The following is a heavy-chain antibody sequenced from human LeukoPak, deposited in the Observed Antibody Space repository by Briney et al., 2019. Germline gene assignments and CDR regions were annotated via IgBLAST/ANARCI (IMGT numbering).Heavy chain of an antibody. J-gene: IGHJ4*02. D-gene: IGHD5-24*01. CDR3: AKDIDVEMATITRFDY. V-gene: IGHV3-30*18. Sequence: TGGSLRLSCAASGFTFSSYGMHWVRQAPGKGLEWVAVISYDGSNKYYADSVKGRFTISRDNSKNTLYLQMNSLRAEDTAVYYCAKDIDVEMATITRFDYWGQGTLVTVSS. CDR1: GFTFSSYG. CDR2: ISYDGSNK.